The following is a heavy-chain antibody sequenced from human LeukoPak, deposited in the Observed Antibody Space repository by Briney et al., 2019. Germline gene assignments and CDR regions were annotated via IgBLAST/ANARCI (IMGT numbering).Heavy chain of an antibody. J-gene: IGHJ3*02. CDR2: ISAYNGNT. Sequence: ASVKVSCKASGYTFTSYGISWVRQAPGQGPEWMGWISAYNGNTNYAQKLQGRVTMTTDTSTSTAYMDLRSLRSGDTAVYYCARSAVVSEPNDAFDIWAKGQWSPSLQ. CDR3: ARSAVVSEPNDAFDI. D-gene: IGHD3-22*01. V-gene: IGHV1-18*01. CDR1: GYTFTSYG.